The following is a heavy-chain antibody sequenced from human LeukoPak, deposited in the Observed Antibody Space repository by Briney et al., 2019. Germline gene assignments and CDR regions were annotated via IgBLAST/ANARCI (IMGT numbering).Heavy chain of an antibody. Sequence: SETLSLTCSVSGYSISSGYYCGWIRQPPGQGLEWIASIYHSGSAYYNPSLKSRVTISVDASKNQCTLKLSSVTAADTAVYYCARVAVTTVTKLDYWGQGTLVTVSS. CDR2: IYHSGSA. D-gene: IGHD4-11*01. CDR3: ARVAVTTVTKLDY. J-gene: IGHJ4*02. V-gene: IGHV4-38-2*02. CDR1: GYSISSGYY.